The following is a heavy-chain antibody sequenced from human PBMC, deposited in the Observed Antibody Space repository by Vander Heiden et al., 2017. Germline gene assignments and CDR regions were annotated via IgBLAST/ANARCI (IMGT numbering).Heavy chain of an antibody. V-gene: IGHV3-53*01. CDR1: GFTVSSNY. CDR2: IYSGGST. D-gene: IGHD6-19*01. Sequence: EVQLVESGGGWIQPGGSLRLSCAATGFTVSSNYMSWVRQAPGKGLEWVSVIYSGGSTYYADSVKGRFTISRDNSKNTLYLQMNSLRAEDTAVYYCARAIAVAGNAFDYWGQGTLVTVSS. CDR3: ARAIAVAGNAFDY. J-gene: IGHJ4*02.